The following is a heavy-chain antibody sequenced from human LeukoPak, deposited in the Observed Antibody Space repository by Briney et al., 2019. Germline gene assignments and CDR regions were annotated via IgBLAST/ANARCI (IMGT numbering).Heavy chain of an antibody. CDR2: IYYSGST. CDR3: AREVGYCSGGSCYSYFDY. Sequence: PSETLSLTCTVSGGSISSYYWSWFRQPPGKGLEWIGYIYYSGSTNYNASLTNRVTISVDTSKNQFSLKLSSVTAADTAVYYCAREVGYCSGGSCYSYFDYWGQGTLVTVSS. V-gene: IGHV4-59*01. J-gene: IGHJ4*02. CDR1: GGSISSYY. D-gene: IGHD2-15*01.